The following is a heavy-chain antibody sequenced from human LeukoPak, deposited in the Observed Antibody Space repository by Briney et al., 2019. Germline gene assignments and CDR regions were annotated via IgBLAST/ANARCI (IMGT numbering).Heavy chain of an antibody. CDR3: AKNYYD. CDR1: GFTFNDYA. D-gene: IGHD3-22*01. V-gene: IGHV3-9*01. J-gene: IGHJ3*01. Sequence: PGGSLRLSCAASGFTFNDYAMHWVRQAPGKGLEWVSGISWNSGSIGYADSVKGPFTTSRDNAKNSLYLQMNSLRAEDTALYYCAKNYYDWGQGTMVTVSS. CDR2: ISWNSGSI.